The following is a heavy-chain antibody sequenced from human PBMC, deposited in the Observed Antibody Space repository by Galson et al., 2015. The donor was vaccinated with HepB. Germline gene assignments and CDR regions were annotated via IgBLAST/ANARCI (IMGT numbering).Heavy chain of an antibody. CDR3: ATDLTTYYYDSTRSRGNY. Sequence: VSCKVSGYTLTELSMHWVRQAPGKGLEWMGGFDPEDGETIYAQKFQGRVTMTEDTSTDTAYMELSSLRSEDTAVYYCATDLTTYYYDSTRSRGNYWGQGTLVTVSS. CDR1: GYTLTELS. J-gene: IGHJ4*02. CDR2: FDPEDGET. V-gene: IGHV1-24*01. D-gene: IGHD3-22*01.